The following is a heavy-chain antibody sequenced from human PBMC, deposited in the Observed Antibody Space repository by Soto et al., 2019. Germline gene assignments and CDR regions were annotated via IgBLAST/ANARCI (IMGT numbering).Heavy chain of an antibody. D-gene: IGHD3-3*01. J-gene: IGHJ6*02. CDR1: GYNFTNYW. V-gene: IGHV5-51*01. CDR2: IYPGDSDT. Sequence: GESLKISCQAFGYNFTNYWIGWVRQMPAKGLEWMGIIYPGDSDTRYSPSFQGQVTISADKSISTAYLQWSSLKASDTAMYYCARHGDYDFWSGYDVDPRVYGMDVWGQGTTVTVSS. CDR3: ARHGDYDFWSGYDVDPRVYGMDV.